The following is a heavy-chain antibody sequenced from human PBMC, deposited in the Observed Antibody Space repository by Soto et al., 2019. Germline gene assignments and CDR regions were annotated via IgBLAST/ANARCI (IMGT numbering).Heavy chain of an antibody. CDR2: IYPGDSDT. Sequence: PGESLKISCKGSGYSFTSYWIGWVRQMPGKGLEWMGIIYPGDSDTRYSPSFQGQVTISADKSISTAYLQMSSLRAEDTAIYHCAKDQHNWNQGYFDYWGQGSLVTVSS. J-gene: IGHJ4*02. D-gene: IGHD1-20*01. CDR3: AKDQHNWNQGYFDY. CDR1: GYSFTSYW. V-gene: IGHV5-51*01.